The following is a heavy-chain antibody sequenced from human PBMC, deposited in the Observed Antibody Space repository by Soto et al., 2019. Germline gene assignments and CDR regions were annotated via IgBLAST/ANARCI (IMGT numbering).Heavy chain of an antibody. J-gene: IGHJ4*02. Sequence: GGSLRLSCAASGFTVSSYAMHWVRQAPGKGLEWVAVISYDGSNKYYADSVKGRFTISRDNSKNTLYLQMNSLRAEDTAVYYCAREYYDFWSGYAYYFDYWGQGTLVTVSS. V-gene: IGHV3-30-3*01. CDR1: GFTVSSYA. D-gene: IGHD3-3*01. CDR3: AREYYDFWSGYAYYFDY. CDR2: ISYDGSNK.